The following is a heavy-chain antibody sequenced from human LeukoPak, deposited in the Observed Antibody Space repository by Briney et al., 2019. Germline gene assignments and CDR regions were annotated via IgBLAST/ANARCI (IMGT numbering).Heavy chain of an antibody. CDR3: ASGDDAFNI. V-gene: IGHV4-31*03. Sequence: SQTLSLTCTVSGVSISSGGYYWRWLRQHPGKGLEWIGYIYYSGSTYYNPSLKSRVTISVDTSKSQFSLKLSSVTAADTAVYYCASGDDAFNIWGQGTMVTVSS. CDR1: GVSISSGGYY. D-gene: IGHD7-27*01. J-gene: IGHJ3*02. CDR2: IYYSGST.